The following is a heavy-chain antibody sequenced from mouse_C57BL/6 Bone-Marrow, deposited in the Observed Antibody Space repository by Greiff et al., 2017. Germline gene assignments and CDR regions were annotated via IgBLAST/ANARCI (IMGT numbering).Heavy chain of an antibody. J-gene: IGHJ1*03. V-gene: IGHV1-55*01. CDR1: GYTFTSYL. CDR2: IYPGSGST. D-gene: IGHD1-1*01. Sequence: VQLQQPGAELVKPGASVKMSCKASGYTFTSYLITWVKQRPGQGLEWIGDIYPGSGSTNYNEKFKSKATLTVDTSSSTAYMQLSSLTSEDSAVYDCARSGNGSSYWYFDVWGTGTTVTVSS. CDR3: ARSGNGSSYWYFDV.